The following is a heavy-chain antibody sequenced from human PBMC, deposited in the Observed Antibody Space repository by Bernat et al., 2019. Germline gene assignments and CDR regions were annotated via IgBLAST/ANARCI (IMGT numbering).Heavy chain of an antibody. CDR2: ISGSGDST. D-gene: IGHD2-15*01. J-gene: IGHJ6*02. CDR1: GFTFSSFA. Sequence: EVQLLESGGGLVQPGGSLRLSCGASGFTFSSFAMSWVRQAAGRGLEWVSGISGSGDSTYYADYGKGRFTISRDNSKNTLYLQMNSLRAEDTAVYYCAKGIYPKGYCSGGNCYYYFYGMDVWGQGTTVTVSS. CDR3: AKGIYPKGYCSGGNCYYYFYGMDV. V-gene: IGHV3-23*01.